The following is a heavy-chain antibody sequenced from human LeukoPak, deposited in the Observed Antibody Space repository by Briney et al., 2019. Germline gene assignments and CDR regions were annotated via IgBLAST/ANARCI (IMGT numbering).Heavy chain of an antibody. J-gene: IGHJ4*02. V-gene: IGHV3-23*01. CDR3: AKDLDWRSAADIFDY. Sequence: GGSLRLSCAASGFTFSSYAMSWVRQAPGKGLEWVSAISGSGGSTYHADSVKGRFTISRDNSKNTLYLQMNSLRAEDTAVYYCAKDLDWRSAADIFDYWGQGTLVTVSS. D-gene: IGHD6-13*01. CDR1: GFTFSSYA. CDR2: ISGSGGST.